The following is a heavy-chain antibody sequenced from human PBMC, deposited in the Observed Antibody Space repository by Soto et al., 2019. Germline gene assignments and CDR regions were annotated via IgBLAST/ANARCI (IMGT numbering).Heavy chain of an antibody. Sequence: QVHLQQWGAGLLKPSETLSLTCAVYGGSFSGYYWSWIRQPPGKGLEWIGEINHSGSTNYNPSLKSRVTISVDTSKNQFSLKLSSVTAADTAVYYCAREGRRDGYNCFDYWGQGTLVTVSS. V-gene: IGHV4-34*01. CDR2: INHSGST. J-gene: IGHJ4*02. CDR1: GGSFSGYY. D-gene: IGHD5-12*01. CDR3: AREGRRDGYNCFDY.